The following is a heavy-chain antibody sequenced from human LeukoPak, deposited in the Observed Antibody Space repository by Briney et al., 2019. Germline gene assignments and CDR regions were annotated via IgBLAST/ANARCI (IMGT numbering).Heavy chain of an antibody. CDR3: ARHGQQLANYYHGMDV. CDR1: GGSISSYY. J-gene: IGHJ6*02. Sequence: SETLSLACTVSGGSISSYYWSWIRQPPGKGLEWIGYIYYSGSTNYNPSLKSRVTMSVDTSNNQFSLKLSSVTAADTAVYYCARHGQQLANYYHGMDVWGQGTTVTVSS. D-gene: IGHD6-13*01. V-gene: IGHV4-59*08. CDR2: IYYSGST.